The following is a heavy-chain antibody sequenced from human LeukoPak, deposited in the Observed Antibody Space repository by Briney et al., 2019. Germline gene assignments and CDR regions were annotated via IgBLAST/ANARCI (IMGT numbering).Heavy chain of an antibody. CDR1: GFIFRNYA. V-gene: IGHV3-23*01. D-gene: IGHD4/OR15-4a*01. CDR2: ISDNGGGT. CDR3: AKESGALGAPLYDY. Sequence: GGSLRLSCVASGFIFRNYAMSWVRQAPGEGLEWVSGISDNGGGTYYADSLKGRFTISRDNSKNMLYLQMNSLRAEDTAVYYCAKESGALGAPLYDYWGRGILVTASS. J-gene: IGHJ4*02.